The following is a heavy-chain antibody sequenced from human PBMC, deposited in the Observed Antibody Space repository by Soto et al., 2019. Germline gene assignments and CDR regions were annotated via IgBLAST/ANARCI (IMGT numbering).Heavy chain of an antibody. Sequence: QITLKESGPTLVKPTQTLTLTCTFSGFSLRTTAVGVGWIRQPPGKALEWLALIYWDDDKRYSPFLKSRLTITKDTPKNQVVLTMTNMDPVDTATYYCAHSYYDSSGYYYFFDYWGQGTLVTVSS. V-gene: IGHV2-5*02. CDR2: IYWDDDK. D-gene: IGHD3-22*01. CDR1: GFSLRTTAVG. CDR3: AHSYYDSSGYYYFFDY. J-gene: IGHJ4*02.